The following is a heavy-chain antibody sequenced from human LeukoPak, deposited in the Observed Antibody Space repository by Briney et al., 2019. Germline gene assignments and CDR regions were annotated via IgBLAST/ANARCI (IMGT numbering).Heavy chain of an antibody. J-gene: IGHJ4*02. Sequence: KTSHTLSLTCTVSGGSISSGSYYWSWIRQPAGKVLEWIGRIYTSGSNNYNPSLKRRVTISVDTYKNQFSLKLSSVTAADTAVYYCARELATMLYYFDYWGQGTLVTVSS. D-gene: IGHD5-24*01. CDR2: IYTSGSN. V-gene: IGHV4-61*02. CDR3: ARELATMLYYFDY. CDR1: GGSISSGSYY.